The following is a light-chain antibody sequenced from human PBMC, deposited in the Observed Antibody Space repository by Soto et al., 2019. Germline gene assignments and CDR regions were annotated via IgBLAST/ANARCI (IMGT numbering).Light chain of an antibody. CDR1: QAISTY. CDR2: AAS. CDR3: LHLNSYSPDT. J-gene: IGKJ3*01. Sequence: DIQLTQSPSFLSASVGDRVTITCRASQAISTYLAWYQQKPGTAPKLLIFAASTLQSGVPSRFSCSGSGTEFTLTISSLQPEDFATYYCLHLNSYSPDTFGPGTKVDIK. V-gene: IGKV1-9*01.